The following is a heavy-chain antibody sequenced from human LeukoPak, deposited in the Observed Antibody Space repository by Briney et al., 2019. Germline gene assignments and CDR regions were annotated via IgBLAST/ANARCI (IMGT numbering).Heavy chain of an antibody. Sequence: GASVKVSCKASGYTFTGYYMHWVRQAPGQGLEWMGWISAYNGNTNYAQKLQGRVTMTTDTSTSTAYMELRSLRSDDTAVYYCARVDWLANHYYYMDVWGKGTTVTVSS. D-gene: IGHD2-21*01. J-gene: IGHJ6*03. CDR1: GYTFTGYY. CDR3: ARVDWLANHYYYMDV. V-gene: IGHV1-18*04. CDR2: ISAYNGNT.